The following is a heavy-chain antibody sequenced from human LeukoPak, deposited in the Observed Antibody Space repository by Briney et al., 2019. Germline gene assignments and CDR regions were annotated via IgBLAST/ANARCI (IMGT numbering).Heavy chain of an antibody. D-gene: IGHD3-3*01. CDR1: GGSISSSSYY. CDR3: ARGGRITIFGVVKKLNWFDP. V-gene: IGHV4-39*07. Sequence: PSETLSLTCTVSGGSISSSSYYWGWIRQPPGKGLEWIGSIYYSGSTYYNPSLKSRVTISVDTSKNQFSLKLSSVTAADTAVYYCARGGRITIFGVVKKLNWFDPWGQGTLVTVSS. J-gene: IGHJ5*02. CDR2: IYYSGST.